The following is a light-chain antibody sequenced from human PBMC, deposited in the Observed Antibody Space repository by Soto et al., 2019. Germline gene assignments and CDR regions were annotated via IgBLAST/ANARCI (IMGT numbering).Light chain of an antibody. V-gene: IGKV3-11*01. CDR3: HQRQSWPRT. J-gene: IGKJ1*01. CDR2: QTS. Sequence: EVVLAQSPATLSSFQGGRVTLACRASQYINTRLAWYQHRPGQAPRLLIYQTSIRAAGIPARFSASGTGTDFTLTISDVQPEDFAVYYCHQRQSWPRTFGQGTKVDI. CDR1: QYINTR.